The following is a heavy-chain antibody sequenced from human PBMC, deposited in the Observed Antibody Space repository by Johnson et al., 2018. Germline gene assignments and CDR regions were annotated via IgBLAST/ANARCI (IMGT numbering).Heavy chain of an antibody. CDR2: INGAGGST. CDR3: ATCIWFWELFR. D-gene: IGHD3-10*01. CDR1: GFTFNKYA. J-gene: IGHJ4*02. Sequence: VQLVESGGGLVQPGGSLRLSCTTSGFTFNKYALTWVRQAPGKGLEWVSAINGAGGSTYYADSVKGRFTISRDNSKNNLYLQMNRLRAEDTAVYYCATCIWFWELFRWGQGTLVTVSS. V-gene: IGHV3-23*04.